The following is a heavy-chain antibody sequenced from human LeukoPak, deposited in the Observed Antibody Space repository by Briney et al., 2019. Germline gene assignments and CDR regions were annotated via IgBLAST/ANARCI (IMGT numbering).Heavy chain of an antibody. Sequence: PGGSLTLSCAASGFSFSTYWRMWLRHTPEKGLDFVAEIDEDGRMRNYRVSLKGGSTISRDNAKKSMYLEIDRLRADGTGVYYCARVSESSSFDLWGRGALVTVSS. D-gene: IGHD6-13*01. CDR3: ARVSESSSFDL. CDR1: GFSFSTYW. J-gene: IGHJ4*02. CDR2: IDEDGRMR. V-gene: IGHV3-7*01.